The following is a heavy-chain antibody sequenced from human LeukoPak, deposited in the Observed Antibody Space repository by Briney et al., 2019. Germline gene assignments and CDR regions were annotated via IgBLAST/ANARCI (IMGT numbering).Heavy chain of an antibody. D-gene: IGHD3-10*01. CDR3: AKDLGGRHQVDY. J-gene: IGHJ4*02. CDR2: ISSSSSYI. Sequence: PGGSLRLSCAASGFTFSSYSMNWVRQAPGKGLEWASSISSSSSYIYYADSVKGRFTISRDNSKNTLYLQMNSLRAEDTAVYYCAKDLGGRHQVDYWGQGTLVTVSS. CDR1: GFTFSSYS. V-gene: IGHV3-21*01.